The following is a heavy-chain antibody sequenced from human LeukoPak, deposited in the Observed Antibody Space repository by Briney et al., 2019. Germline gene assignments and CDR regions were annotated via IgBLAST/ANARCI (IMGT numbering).Heavy chain of an antibody. CDR3: ARSQAWGSYRY. CDR1: GFTVSSNY. J-gene: IGHJ4*02. D-gene: IGHD3-16*02. CDR2: IYSGGST. V-gene: IGHV3-53*01. Sequence: GGSLRLSCAASGFTVSSNYMSWVRQAPGKGLEWVSVIYSGGSTYYADSVKGRFTISRDNSKNTLYLQMNSLRAEDTAVYYCARSQAWGSYRYWGQGTLVTVSS.